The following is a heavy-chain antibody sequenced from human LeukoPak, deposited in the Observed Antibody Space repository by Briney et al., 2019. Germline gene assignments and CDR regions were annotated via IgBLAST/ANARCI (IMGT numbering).Heavy chain of an antibody. CDR3: AREALRFQDWGYYYYMDV. D-gene: IGHD3/OR15-3a*01. J-gene: IGHJ6*03. V-gene: IGHV3-72*01. Sequence: PGGSLRLSCSASGFTLSDHFMDWVRQAPGKGLEWVGRSRNKARSYTTEYAASVKGRFTISRDESTNSLYLQMNSLRTEDTAVYYCAREALRFQDWGYYYYMDVWGKGTTVTVSS. CDR1: GFTLSDHF. CDR2: SRNKARSYTT.